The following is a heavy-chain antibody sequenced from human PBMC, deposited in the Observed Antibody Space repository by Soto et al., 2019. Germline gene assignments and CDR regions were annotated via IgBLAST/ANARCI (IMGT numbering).Heavy chain of an antibody. CDR2: IWYDGSNK. CDR3: ARERYRYCSVGTCGGVDI. D-gene: IGHD2-15*01. Sequence: QEQLVESGGGVVQPGRSLRLSCAASGFSFHTYGMHWIRQAPGKGLEWVAGIWYDGSNKYYVDSVKGRFTISRDNSKNTMHLQMNSLRAEDTAVFYCARERYRYCSVGTCGGVDIWGQGTLVTVSS. V-gene: IGHV3-33*01. J-gene: IGHJ4*02. CDR1: GFSFHTYG.